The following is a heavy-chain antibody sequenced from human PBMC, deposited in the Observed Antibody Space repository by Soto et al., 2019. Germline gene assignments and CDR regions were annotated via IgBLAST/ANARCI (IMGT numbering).Heavy chain of an antibody. V-gene: IGHV3-23*01. D-gene: IGHD3-9*01. CDR1: GLTFSTYA. Sequence: GGSLRLSCAVSGLTFSTYAMSWVRQAPWKGLERVAGISDSGDASFHADSVKGRFTISRDNSKNTLYLHMISLRAEDTAVYYCSRDDSDWFFNWGRGTLVTVSS. J-gene: IGHJ4*02. CDR3: SRDDSDWFFN. CDR2: ISDSGDAS.